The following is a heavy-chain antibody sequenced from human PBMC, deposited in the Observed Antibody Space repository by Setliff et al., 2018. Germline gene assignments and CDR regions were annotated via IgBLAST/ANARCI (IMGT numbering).Heavy chain of an antibody. Sequence: SETLSLTCTVSGGSISSSSYYWGWIRQPPGKGLEWIGSIYYSGSTYYNPSLKSRVTISVDTSKNQFSLKLSSVTAADTAVYYCARDLSSGWYENDAFDIWGQGTMVTVSS. J-gene: IGHJ3*02. CDR2: IYYSGST. D-gene: IGHD6-19*01. V-gene: IGHV4-39*07. CDR1: GGSISSSSYY. CDR3: ARDLSSGWYENDAFDI.